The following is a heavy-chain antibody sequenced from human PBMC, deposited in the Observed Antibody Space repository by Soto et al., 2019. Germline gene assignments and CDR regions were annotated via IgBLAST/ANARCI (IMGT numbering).Heavy chain of an antibody. CDR3: AKYITIFGVVIFGMDV. D-gene: IGHD3-3*01. V-gene: IGHV3-23*01. CDR2: ISGSGGST. J-gene: IGHJ6*02. CDR1: CVTFSSYA. Sequence: PGGSLRLSCAASCVTFSSYAMSWVRPAPGKGLERVSAISGSGGSTYYADSVKGRFTISRDNSKNTLYLQMNRLRAEDTAVYYCAKYITIFGVVIFGMDVWGQGTTVTVSS.